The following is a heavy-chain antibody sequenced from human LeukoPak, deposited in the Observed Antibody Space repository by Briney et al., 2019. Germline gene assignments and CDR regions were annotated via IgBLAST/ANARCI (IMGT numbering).Heavy chain of an antibody. CDR1: GFTFSSYA. CDR3: AKGARWELPLDY. Sequence: PGGSLRLSCAASGFTFSSYAMSWVRQAPGQGLEWVSAISGSGGRTYYADSVKGRFTISRDNSMDTLYLQMNSLRADDTAVYYCAKGARWELPLDYWGQGTLVTVSS. V-gene: IGHV3-23*01. CDR2: ISGSGGRT. D-gene: IGHD1-26*01. J-gene: IGHJ4*02.